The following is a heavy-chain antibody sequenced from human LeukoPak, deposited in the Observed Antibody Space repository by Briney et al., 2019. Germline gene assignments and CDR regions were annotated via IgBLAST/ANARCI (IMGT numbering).Heavy chain of an antibody. CDR1: GGSFSGYY. J-gene: IGHJ6*02. CDR2: INHSGST. V-gene: IGHV4-34*01. D-gene: IGHD6-13*01. Sequence: SETLSLTCAVYGGSFSGYYWSWIRQPPGKGLEWIGEINHSGSTNYNPSLKSRVTMSVDTFKNQFSLKLSSVTAADTAVYYCAREVRAAAGTTYYYYYGMDVWGQGTTVTVSS. CDR3: AREVRAAAGTTYYYYYGMDV.